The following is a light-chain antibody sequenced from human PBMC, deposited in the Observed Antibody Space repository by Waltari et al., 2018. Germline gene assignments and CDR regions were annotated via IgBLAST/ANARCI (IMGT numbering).Light chain of an antibody. CDR1: SSDVGGSNY. Sequence: QSALTQPASVSGSPGQSIAISCTGTSSDVGGSNYVSWYQQYPGKGPKLLISGVSDRPSGIADRFSGSKSGNTASLTISGLQAEDEADYYCSSYSTINTRVFGPGTKVTVL. CDR2: GVS. J-gene: IGLJ1*01. V-gene: IGLV2-14*01. CDR3: SSYSTINTRV.